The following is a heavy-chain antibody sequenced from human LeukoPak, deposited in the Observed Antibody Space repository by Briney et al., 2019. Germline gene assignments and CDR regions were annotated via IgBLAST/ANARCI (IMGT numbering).Heavy chain of an antibody. V-gene: IGHV3-33*01. CDR3: AGRAELGRGFDY. J-gene: IGHJ4*02. CDR2: IWYDGRNK. D-gene: IGHD7-27*01. Sequence: GGSLRLSCAASGFTFSSYGMHWVRQAPGKGLEWVAVIWYDGRNKYYADSVKGRFTISRDNSKNTLYLQMNSLRAEDTAVYYCAGRAELGRGFDYWGQGTLVTVSS. CDR1: GFTFSSYG.